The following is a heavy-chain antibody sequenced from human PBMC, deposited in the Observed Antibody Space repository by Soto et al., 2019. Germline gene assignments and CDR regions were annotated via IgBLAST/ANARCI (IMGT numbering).Heavy chain of an antibody. D-gene: IGHD2-2*01. CDR2: IYPGDSDA. CDR3: ATTTGDYYGVDV. V-gene: IGHV5-51*01. CDR1: GYSFSNHW. J-gene: IGHJ6*02. Sequence: GESLKISCEGSGYSFSNHWIGWVRQMPGKGLEWMGIIYPGDSDARYSPSFEGQVTISADKSISTAYLQWSSLKASDTALYYCATTTGDYYGVDVWGQGTTVTVSS.